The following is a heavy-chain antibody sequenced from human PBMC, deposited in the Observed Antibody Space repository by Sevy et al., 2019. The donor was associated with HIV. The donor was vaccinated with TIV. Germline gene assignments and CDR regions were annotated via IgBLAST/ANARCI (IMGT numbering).Heavy chain of an antibody. D-gene: IGHD2-2*01. Sequence: GGSLRLSCAASGFTFSSYSMNWVRQAPGKGLEWVSSISSSSSYIYYAASVKGRFTISRDNAKNSLYLQMNSLRAEDTAVYDGATGLVSVGVVPAAVNGMDVWGQGTTVTVSS. V-gene: IGHV3-21*01. J-gene: IGHJ6*02. CDR2: ISSSSSYI. CDR3: ATGLVSVGVVPAAVNGMDV. CDR1: GFTFSSYS.